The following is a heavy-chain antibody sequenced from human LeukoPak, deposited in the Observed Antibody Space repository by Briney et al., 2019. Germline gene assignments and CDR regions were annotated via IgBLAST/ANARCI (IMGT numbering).Heavy chain of an antibody. V-gene: IGHV1-69*05. CDR1: GGTFSSYA. D-gene: IGHD6-19*01. CDR3: ASSRHRGYSSGWYSGDY. Sequence: ASVKVSCKASGGTFSSYAISWVRQAPGQGLEWMGGIIPIFGTANYAQKFQGRVTITRDTSASTAYMELSSLRSEDTAVYYCASSRHRGYSSGWYSGDYWGQGTLVTVSS. J-gene: IGHJ4*02. CDR2: IIPIFGTA.